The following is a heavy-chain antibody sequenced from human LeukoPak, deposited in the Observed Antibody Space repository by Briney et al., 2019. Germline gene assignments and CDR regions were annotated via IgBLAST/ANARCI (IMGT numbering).Heavy chain of an antibody. V-gene: IGHV3-21*01. CDR2: ISSSSSYI. D-gene: IGHD6-19*01. CDR1: GFTFSSYE. CDR3: ARDIGSGWSIDY. Sequence: GGSLRLSCAASGFTFSSYEMNWVRQAPGKGLEWVSSISSSSSYIYYADSVKGRFTISRDNAKNSLYLQMNSLRAEDTAVYYCARDIGSGWSIDYWGQGTLVTVSS. J-gene: IGHJ4*02.